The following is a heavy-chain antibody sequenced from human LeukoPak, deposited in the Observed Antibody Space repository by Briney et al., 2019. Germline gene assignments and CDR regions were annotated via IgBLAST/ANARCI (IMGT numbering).Heavy chain of an antibody. CDR3: TTRHGDY. CDR2: IKSRTDGGTT. J-gene: IGHJ4*02. CDR1: GFTFSNTW. V-gene: IGHV3-15*01. Sequence: GGSLRLSCAASGFTFSNTWMSWVRQAPGKGLEWVARIKSRTDGGTTDYTAPVKGRFTISRDDSENTLYLQMNSLNTEDTAVYYCTTRHGDYWGQGTLVTVSS. D-gene: IGHD5-12*01.